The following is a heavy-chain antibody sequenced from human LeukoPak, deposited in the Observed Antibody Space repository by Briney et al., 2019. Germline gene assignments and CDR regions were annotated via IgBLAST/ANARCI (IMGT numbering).Heavy chain of an antibody. D-gene: IGHD5-12*01. Sequence: ASVKVSCKVSGYTLTELSMHWVRQAPGQGLEWMGWINPNSGGTNYAQKFQGRVTMTRDTSISTAYMELSRLIFDDTAVYYCARGDSGYDHFYHMDVWGKGTTVTVSS. CDR2: INPNSGGT. CDR3: ARGDSGYDHFYHMDV. J-gene: IGHJ6*03. CDR1: GYTLTELS. V-gene: IGHV1-2*02.